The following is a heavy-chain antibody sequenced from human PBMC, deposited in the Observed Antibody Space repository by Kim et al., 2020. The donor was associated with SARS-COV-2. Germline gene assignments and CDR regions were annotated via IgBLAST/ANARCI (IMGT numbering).Heavy chain of an antibody. Sequence: SETLSLTCTVSGGSINIPYWTWIRQPPGKGLEWIGYLHSNGARKYNSSLSSRLSMSLDASQNQFSLKLTSVTAADTAVYYCAGESTICTTEHCRFELGYWGQEVQVTVSS. D-gene: IGHD2-8*01. CDR1: GGSINIPY. J-gene: IGHJ4*02. V-gene: IGHV4-59*11. CDR3: AGESTICTTEHCRFELGY. CDR2: LHSNGAR.